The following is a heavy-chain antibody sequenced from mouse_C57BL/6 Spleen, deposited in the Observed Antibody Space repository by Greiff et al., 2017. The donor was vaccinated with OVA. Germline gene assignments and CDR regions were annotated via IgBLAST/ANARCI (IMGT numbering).Heavy chain of an antibody. CDR2: IRSKSNNYAT. CDR1: GFSFNTYA. V-gene: IGHV10-1*01. CDR3: VRRDGYYAMDY. D-gene: IGHD2-3*01. Sequence: EVMLVESGGGLVQPKGSLKLSCAASGFSFNTYAMTWVRQAPGKGLEWVARIRSKSNNYATYYADSVKDRFTISRDDSESMLYLQMNNLKTEDTAMYYCVRRDGYYAMDYWGQGTSVTVSS. J-gene: IGHJ4*01.